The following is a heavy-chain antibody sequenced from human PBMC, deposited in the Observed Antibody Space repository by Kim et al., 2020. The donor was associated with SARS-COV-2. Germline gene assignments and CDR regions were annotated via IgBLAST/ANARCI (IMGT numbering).Heavy chain of an antibody. CDR3: ASGSDYGYPAPLDN. CDR1: GDSISSHY. J-gene: IGHJ4*02. D-gene: IGHD3-16*01. Sequence: SETLSLTCTVSGDSISSHYWSWIRQPPGKGLDWIGQIYYSGSTKYNPTLKSRGPISLDRSKNQFSLNLTSVTAADTAVFYYASGSDYGYPAPLDNSGQGT. V-gene: IGHV4-59*11. CDR2: IYYSGST.